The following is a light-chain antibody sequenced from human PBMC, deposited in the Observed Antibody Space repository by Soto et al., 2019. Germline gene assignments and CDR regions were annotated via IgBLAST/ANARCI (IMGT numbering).Light chain of an antibody. Sequence: QSALTQPASVSGSPGQSITISCTGTSSDVGGYNYVSWYQQHPGKAPKLMIYDVSNRPSGVSNRFSGSKSGHTASLTISGIQAEDEADYYCSSYTSSSTLVFGGGTKLTVL. V-gene: IGLV2-14*01. CDR1: SSDVGGYNY. CDR2: DVS. CDR3: SSYTSSSTLV. J-gene: IGLJ2*01.